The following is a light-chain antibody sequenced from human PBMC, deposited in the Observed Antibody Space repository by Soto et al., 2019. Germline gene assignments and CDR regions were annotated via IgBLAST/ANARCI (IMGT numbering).Light chain of an antibody. J-gene: IGKJ1*01. CDR2: DAS. Sequence: DVQMTQTTSTLSASVGDRVAITCRSSHNVDRWLAWYQQKPGKAPKLLIYDASTLETGVPSRFSGSGSGREFTLTISSLQPDDFATYYCQHCDTGWPFGQGTMVDI. CDR3: QHCDTGWP. CDR1: HNVDRW. V-gene: IGKV1-5*01.